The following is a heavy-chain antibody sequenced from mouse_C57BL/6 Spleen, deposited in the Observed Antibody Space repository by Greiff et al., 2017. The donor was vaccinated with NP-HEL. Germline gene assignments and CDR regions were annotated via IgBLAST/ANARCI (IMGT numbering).Heavy chain of an antibody. J-gene: IGHJ4*01. CDR3: ARDSHAMDY. Sequence: EVQVVESGGGLVKPGGSLKLSCAASGFTFSSYAMSWVRQTPEKRLEWVATISDGGSYTYYPDNVKGRFTISRDNAKNNLYLQMSHLKSEDTAMYYCARDSHAMDYWGQGTSVTVSS. CDR2: ISDGGSYT. CDR1: GFTFSSYA. V-gene: IGHV5-4*01.